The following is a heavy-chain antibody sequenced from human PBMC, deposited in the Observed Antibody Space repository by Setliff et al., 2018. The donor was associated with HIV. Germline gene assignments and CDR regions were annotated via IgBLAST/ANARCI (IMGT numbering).Heavy chain of an antibody. Sequence: SETLSLTCAVYGGSFSEYYWSRVRQPPGKGLEWLGEISHSGTTNYNPSLKSRLTILVDTSKKQFSVKLSSVTAADTAVYYCARGGTAAAGYLDNWGQGTPVTVS. CDR3: ARGGTAAAGYLDN. CDR2: ISHSGTT. CDR1: GGSFSEYY. J-gene: IGHJ4*02. D-gene: IGHD6-13*01. V-gene: IGHV4-34*01.